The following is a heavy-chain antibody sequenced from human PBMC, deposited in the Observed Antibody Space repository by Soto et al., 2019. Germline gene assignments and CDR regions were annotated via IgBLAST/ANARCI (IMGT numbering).Heavy chain of an antibody. CDR3: ARDRTYYDFWSGHMDV. V-gene: IGHV1-46*01. CDR1: GYTFTSYY. D-gene: IGHD3-3*01. CDR2: INPSGGST. J-gene: IGHJ6*02. Sequence: ASVKVSCKASGYTFTSYYMHWVLQAPGQGLEWMGIINPSGGSTSYAQKFQGRVTMTRDTSTSTVYMELSSLRSEDTAVYYCARDRTYYDFWSGHMDVWGQGTTVTVSS.